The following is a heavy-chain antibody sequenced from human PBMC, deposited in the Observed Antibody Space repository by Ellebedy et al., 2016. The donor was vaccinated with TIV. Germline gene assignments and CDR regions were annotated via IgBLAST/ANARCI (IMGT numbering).Heavy chain of an antibody. Sequence: SETLSLXXSVSGDSISDYYWSWIRQPAGKRLEWIGRIYITGRTNYNPSLKSRVTMSMDTSKNQFSLKLSSVTAADTAVYYCARDRMYYYDSSGSYQYYGMDVWGQGTTVTVSS. CDR2: IYITGRT. CDR3: ARDRMYYYDSSGSYQYYGMDV. D-gene: IGHD3-22*01. CDR1: GDSISDYY. V-gene: IGHV4-4*07. J-gene: IGHJ6*02.